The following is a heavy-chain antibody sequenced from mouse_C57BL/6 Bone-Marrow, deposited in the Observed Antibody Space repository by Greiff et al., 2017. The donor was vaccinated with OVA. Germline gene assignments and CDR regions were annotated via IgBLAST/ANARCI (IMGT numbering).Heavy chain of an antibody. D-gene: IGHD2-3*01. J-gene: IGHJ4*01. CDR1: GYTFTDYY. V-gene: IGHV1-26*01. Sequence: VQLQQSGPELVKPGASVKISCKASGYTFTDYYMNWVKQSHGKSLEWIGDINPNNGGTSYNQKFKGKATLTVDKSSSTAYMELRSLTSEDSAVYYCARGGLLRDYAMDYWGQGTSVTVSS. CDR3: ARGGLLRDYAMDY. CDR2: INPNNGGT.